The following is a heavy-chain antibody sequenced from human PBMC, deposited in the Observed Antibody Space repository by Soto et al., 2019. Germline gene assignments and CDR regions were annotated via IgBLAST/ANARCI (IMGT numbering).Heavy chain of an antibody. CDR3: ARVPQWCMHCLDV. J-gene: IGHJ6*02. D-gene: IGHD2-8*01. CDR2: ISSSGTYI. Sequence: EVQLVESGGGLGKPGGSLRLSCAASGFAFSTYNINWVRQAPGKGLEWASSISSSGTYIYSADSLMGRFTISRDNAKNSLYLQMNSLRAEDTAVYYCARVPQWCMHCLDVWGQGTTVTVSS. CDR1: GFAFSTYN. V-gene: IGHV3-21*01.